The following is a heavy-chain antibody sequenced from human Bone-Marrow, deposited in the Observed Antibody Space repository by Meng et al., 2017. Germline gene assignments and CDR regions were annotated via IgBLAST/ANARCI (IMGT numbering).Heavy chain of an antibody. Sequence: GESLKISCAASGFSFSRYWMSWVRQAPGKGLEWVAVIWYDGSNKYYADSVKGRFTISRDNSKNTLYLQMNSLRAEDTAVYYCARGSPPAYCGGDCYSTLPDIWGQGTMVTVSS. CDR2: IWYDGSNK. CDR1: GFSFSRYW. V-gene: IGHV3-33*07. CDR3: ARGSPPAYCGGDCYSTLPDI. D-gene: IGHD2-21*02. J-gene: IGHJ3*02.